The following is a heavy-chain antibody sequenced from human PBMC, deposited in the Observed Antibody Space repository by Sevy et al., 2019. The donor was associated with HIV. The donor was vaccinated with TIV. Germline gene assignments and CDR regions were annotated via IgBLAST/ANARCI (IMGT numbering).Heavy chain of an antibody. CDR1: GFTFSRYD. V-gene: IGHV3-13*01. J-gene: IGHJ3*02. CDR3: ARGTRSRGRYYLGDDAFDI. Sequence: GGSLRLSCAASGFTFSRYDMHWVRQATGKGLEWVSSIGTAGNTYYPGSVKGRFTISRENAKKSLSLQMNSLRAGDTAVYYCARGTRSRGRYYLGDDAFDIWGQGTMVTVSS. D-gene: IGHD1-26*01. CDR2: IGTAGNT.